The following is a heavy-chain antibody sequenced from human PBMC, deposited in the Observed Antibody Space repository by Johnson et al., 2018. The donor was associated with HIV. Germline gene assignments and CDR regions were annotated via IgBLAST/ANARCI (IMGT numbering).Heavy chain of an antibody. CDR2: ISSSGSTI. CDR3: ARDPREGWPGAFDI. J-gene: IGHJ3*02. D-gene: IGHD6-19*01. CDR1: GFIFSDYY. Sequence: VQLVESGGGVVQPGRSLRLSCAASGFIFSDYYMSWIRQAPGKGLEWVSYISSSGSTIYYADSVKGRFTISRDNSKNTLYLQMNSLRAEDTAVYYCARDPREGWPGAFDIWGQGTMVTVSS. V-gene: IGHV3-11*04.